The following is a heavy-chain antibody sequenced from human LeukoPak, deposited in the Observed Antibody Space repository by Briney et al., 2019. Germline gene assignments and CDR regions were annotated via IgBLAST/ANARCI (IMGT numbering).Heavy chain of an antibody. Sequence: SETLSLTCTVFGGSISSYYWSWIRQPPGKGLEWIGYIYYSGSTNYNPSLKSRVTISVDTSKNQFSLKLSSVTAADTAVYYCARVGSGYYYYYYMDVWGKGTTVTVSS. D-gene: IGHD1-26*01. V-gene: IGHV4-59*01. CDR2: IYYSGST. CDR1: GGSISSYY. J-gene: IGHJ6*03. CDR3: ARVGSGYYYYYYMDV.